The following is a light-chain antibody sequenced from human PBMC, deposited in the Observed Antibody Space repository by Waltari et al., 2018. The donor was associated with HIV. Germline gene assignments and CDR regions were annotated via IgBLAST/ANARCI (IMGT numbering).Light chain of an antibody. Sequence: QSVLTQPPSAPGTPGQRVSISCSGSSSNIGRNAVTWYQHLPDPAPTLLIDGNDERPSGVPDRFSGSKSGTSASLAISGLQSEDEGDYYCATWDFSLNGRVVFGGGTKLTVL. CDR3: ATWDFSLNGRVV. CDR1: SSNIGRNA. J-gene: IGLJ2*01. V-gene: IGLV1-44*01. CDR2: GND.